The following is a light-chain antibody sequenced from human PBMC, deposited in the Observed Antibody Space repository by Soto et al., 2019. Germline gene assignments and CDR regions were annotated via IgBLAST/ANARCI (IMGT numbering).Light chain of an antibody. V-gene: IGKV3-11*01. CDR3: QQRTNWLT. Sequence: EIVLTQSPATLSLSPGERATLSCRASQNVSTYLAWYQQQPGQAPRLLIYDASNRATGIPARFSGSGSGTDFTLTISSLEPEDFAVYYWQQRTNWLTFGPGTKVDIK. J-gene: IGKJ3*01. CDR1: QNVSTY. CDR2: DAS.